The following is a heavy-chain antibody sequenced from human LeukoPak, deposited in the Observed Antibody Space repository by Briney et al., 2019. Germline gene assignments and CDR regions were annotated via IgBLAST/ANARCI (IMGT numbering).Heavy chain of an antibody. CDR2: INSDGSTT. CDR3: ARRQCSGGCCYCDY. J-gene: IGHJ4*02. CDR1: GFTLSNYW. V-gene: IGHV3-74*03. D-gene: IGHD2-15*01. Sequence: PGGCLSLSCAASGFTLSNYWMHWVRQAPGKGGVWVSRINSDGSTTTYADAVKGRFTISRDNAKKPLYLQMNSLRAEDTAVYYCARRQCSGGCCYCDYWGQGTLVTVSS.